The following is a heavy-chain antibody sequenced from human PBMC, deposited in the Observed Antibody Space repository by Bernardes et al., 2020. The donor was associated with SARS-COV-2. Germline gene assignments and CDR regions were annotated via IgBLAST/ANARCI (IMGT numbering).Heavy chain of an antibody. CDR1: GLTFKNRN. V-gene: IGHV3-21*01. D-gene: IGHD3-22*01. Sequence: GGSLRLSCAASGLTFKNRNMNWVRQAPGKGLEWVSSMSPFSSYIYYADSVRGRFTISRDNAKNSLYLQMNSLTVEDTAVYYCASSDYQSSGYFLGFLLGAFDVWGHGTMVAVST. J-gene: IGHJ3*01. CDR2: MSPFSSYI. CDR3: ASSDYQSSGYFLGFLLGAFDV.